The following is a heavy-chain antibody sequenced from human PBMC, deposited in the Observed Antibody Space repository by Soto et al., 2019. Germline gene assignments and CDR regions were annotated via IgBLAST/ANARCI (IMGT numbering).Heavy chain of an antibody. CDR2: IYYSGST. D-gene: IGHD4-4*01. CDR1: GGSISSGGYY. V-gene: IGHV4-31*03. J-gene: IGHJ6*02. Sequence: QVQLQESGPGLVKPSQTLSLTCTVSGGSISSGGYYWSWIRQHPGKGLEWIGYIYYSGSTYYNPSLKSRVTISVDTSKNPFSLKLSSVTAADTAVYYCARDLCNSNYWYGMDVWGQGTTVTVSS. CDR3: ARDLCNSNYWYGMDV.